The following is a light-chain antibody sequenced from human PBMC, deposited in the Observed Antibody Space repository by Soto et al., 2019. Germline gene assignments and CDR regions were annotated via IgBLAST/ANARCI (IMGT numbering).Light chain of an antibody. V-gene: IGKV1D-13*01. CDR2: DAS. CDR1: QGISSA. CDR3: QQFNNYIT. Sequence: AIQLTQSPSSLSASVGDRVTITCRASQGISSALAWYQQNPGKAPKLLIYDASSLESGVPSRFSGSGSGTDFTLTISSLQPEDFATYYCQQFNNYITFGQGTRLEIK. J-gene: IGKJ5*01.